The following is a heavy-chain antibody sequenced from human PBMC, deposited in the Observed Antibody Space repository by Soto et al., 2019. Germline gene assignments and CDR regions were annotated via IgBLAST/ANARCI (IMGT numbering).Heavy chain of an antibody. Sequence: ASVKVSCKASGYTFTSYGISWVRQAPGQGLEWMGWISAHNGNTNYAQKLQGRVTMTTDTSTSTAYMELRSLRSDDTAVYYCARDGGYCSGGSCYSFWFDPWGQGTLVNVSS. CDR2: ISAHNGNT. CDR1: GYTFTSYG. D-gene: IGHD2-15*01. V-gene: IGHV1-18*04. CDR3: ARDGGYCSGGSCYSFWFDP. J-gene: IGHJ5*02.